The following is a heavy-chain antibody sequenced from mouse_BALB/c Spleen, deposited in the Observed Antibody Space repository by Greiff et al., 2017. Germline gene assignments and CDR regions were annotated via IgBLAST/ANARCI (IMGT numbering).Heavy chain of an antibody. Sequence: EVKLMESGPSLVKPSQTLSLTCSVTGDSITSGYWNWIRKFPGNKLEYMGYISYSGSTYYNPSLKSRISITRDTSKNQYYLQLNSVTTEDTATYYCARYRHYYGSSLYYAMDYWGQGTSVTVSS. V-gene: IGHV3-8*02. CDR3: ARYRHYYGSSLYYAMDY. CDR1: GDSITSGY. J-gene: IGHJ4*01. CDR2: ISYSGST. D-gene: IGHD1-1*01.